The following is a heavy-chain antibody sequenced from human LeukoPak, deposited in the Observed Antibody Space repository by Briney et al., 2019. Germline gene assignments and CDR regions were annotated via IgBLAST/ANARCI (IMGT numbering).Heavy chain of an antibody. D-gene: IGHD4-17*01. CDR1: GFTFSSYA. CDR2: ISYDGSNK. V-gene: IGHV3-30*04. CDR3: ARDTRGGRDGDYDWYFDL. Sequence: GGSLRLSCAASGFTFSSYAMHWVRQAPGKGLEWVAVISYDGSNKYYADSVKGRFTISRDNSKNTLYLQMNSLRAEDTAVYYCARDTRGGRDGDYDWYFDLWGRGTLVTVSS. J-gene: IGHJ2*01.